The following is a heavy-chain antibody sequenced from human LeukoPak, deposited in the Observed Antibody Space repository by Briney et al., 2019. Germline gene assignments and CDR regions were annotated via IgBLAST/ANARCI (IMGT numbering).Heavy chain of an antibody. D-gene: IGHD2-15*01. CDR2: ISGSGGST. CDR3: AKTVCSGGSCYSVYAFDI. V-gene: IGHV3-23*01. CDR1: GFTFSSYA. Sequence: GGSLRLSCAASGFTFSSYAMSWVRQAPGKGLEWVSAISGSGGSTYYADSVKGRFTISRDNSKNTLYLQMNSLRAEDTAVYYCAKTVCSGGSCYSVYAFDIWGQGTMVTVSS. J-gene: IGHJ3*02.